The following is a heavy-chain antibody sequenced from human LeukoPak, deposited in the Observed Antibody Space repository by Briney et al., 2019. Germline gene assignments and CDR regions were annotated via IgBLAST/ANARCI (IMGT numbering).Heavy chain of an antibody. Sequence: PGGSLRLSCAASGFTFSSYSMNWVRQAPGKGLEWVSSISSSSSYIYYADSVKGRFTISRDNAKNSLYLQMNSLRAEDTAVYYCARAGGGSSYHSRYCSGGSCKQYYYYYMDVWGKGTTVTVSS. CDR2: ISSSSSYI. V-gene: IGHV3-21*01. D-gene: IGHD2-15*01. CDR3: ARAGGGSSYHSRYCSGGSCKQYYYYYMDV. J-gene: IGHJ6*03. CDR1: GFTFSSYS.